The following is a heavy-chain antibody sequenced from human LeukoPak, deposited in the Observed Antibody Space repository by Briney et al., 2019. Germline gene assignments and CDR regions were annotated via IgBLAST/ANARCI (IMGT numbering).Heavy chain of an antibody. J-gene: IGHJ4*02. Sequence: SETLSLTCAVYGGSSSGYYWSWIRQPPGKGLEWIGEINHSGITNYNPSLKSRVTISVDTSKNQFSLKLSSVTAADTAVYYCARGRVVGATTPLGYWGQGTLVTVSS. V-gene: IGHV4-34*01. D-gene: IGHD1-26*01. CDR2: INHSGIT. CDR3: ARGRVVGATTPLGY. CDR1: GGSSSGYY.